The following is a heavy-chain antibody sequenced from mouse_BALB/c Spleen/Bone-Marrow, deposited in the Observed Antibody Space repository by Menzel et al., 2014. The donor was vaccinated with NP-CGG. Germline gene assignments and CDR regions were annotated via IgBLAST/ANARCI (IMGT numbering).Heavy chain of an antibody. Sequence: EVQLQRSGPDLVKPGASVKISCKASGYSFTGYYMHWVKQSPGKSLEWIGRVNPNNGGTSYDQKFKGKAILTVDKSSNTAYMELRSLTSEDSAVYYGAKLSTAGWYFDVWGAGTTVTVSS. V-gene: IGHV1-26*01. D-gene: IGHD1-2*01. CDR3: AKLSTAGWYFDV. J-gene: IGHJ1*01. CDR2: VNPNNGGT. CDR1: GYSFTGYY.